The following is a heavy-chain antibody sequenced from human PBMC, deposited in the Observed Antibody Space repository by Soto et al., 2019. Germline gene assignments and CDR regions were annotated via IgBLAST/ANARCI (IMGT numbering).Heavy chain of an antibody. J-gene: IGHJ5*02. D-gene: IGHD4-17*01. V-gene: IGHV4-34*01. CDR2: ISHNGDT. CDR1: GGSFSDYQ. CDR3: AGGPDYGDYDA. Sequence: QVQLRQWGAGLLKPSETLSLTCNVSGGSFSDYQWTWIRQSPDKGLEWIGEISHNGDTNYKPSLRSRLTMSVATSKRQFSLRLSSVTSADTDVYFCAGGPDYGDYDAWGQGTLVTVSS.